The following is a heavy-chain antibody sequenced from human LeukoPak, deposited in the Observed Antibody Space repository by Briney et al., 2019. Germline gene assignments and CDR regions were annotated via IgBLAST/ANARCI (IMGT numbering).Heavy chain of an antibody. J-gene: IGHJ4*02. CDR3: ARHDDMVVTALGN. V-gene: IGHV4-39*01. Sequence: SETLSLTCTVSGDSISSNSYYWGWIRQPPGKGLEWIGSIEYRGSTYYNPSLKSRVTISADTSKNQFALRLKSVTAADTAVYYCARHDDMVVTALGNWGQGTLVTVSS. D-gene: IGHD2-21*02. CDR2: IEYRGST. CDR1: GDSISSNSYY.